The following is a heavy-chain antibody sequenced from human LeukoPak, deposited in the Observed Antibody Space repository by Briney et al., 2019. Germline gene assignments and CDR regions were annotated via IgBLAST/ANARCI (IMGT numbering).Heavy chain of an antibody. Sequence: PSETLSLTCAVYGGSFSGYYWSWIRQPPGKGLEWIGEINHSESTNYNPSLKSRVTISVDTSKNQFSLKLSSVTAADTAVYYCARGWMEIRAFDIWGQGTMVTVSS. CDR1: GGSFSGYY. CDR3: ARGWMEIRAFDI. CDR2: INHSEST. D-gene: IGHD2-2*03. V-gene: IGHV4-34*01. J-gene: IGHJ3*02.